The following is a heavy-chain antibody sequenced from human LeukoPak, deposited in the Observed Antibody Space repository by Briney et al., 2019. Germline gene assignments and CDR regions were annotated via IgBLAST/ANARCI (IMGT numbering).Heavy chain of an antibody. V-gene: IGHV3-7*01. Sequence: GGSLRPSCAASGFTFSSYWMSWVRQAPGKGLEWVANIKQDGSEKYYVDSVKGRFTISRDNAKNSLYLQMNSLRAEDTAVYYCARGLIAVAGTPNYYYGMDVWGQGTTVTVSS. D-gene: IGHD6-19*01. CDR2: IKQDGSEK. CDR3: ARGLIAVAGTPNYYYGMDV. J-gene: IGHJ6*02. CDR1: GFTFSSYW.